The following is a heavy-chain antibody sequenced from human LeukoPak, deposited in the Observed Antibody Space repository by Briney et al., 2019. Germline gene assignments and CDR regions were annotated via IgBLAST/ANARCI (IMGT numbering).Heavy chain of an antibody. CDR3: ARDPATYYYDSSGTTKDY. CDR2: ISIDGSRT. Sequence: PGGSLRLSCAASGFTFTTYWMHWVRQAPGKGLVWVSRISIDGSRTSYADSVRGRFTISRDNAKNTLYLQMNSLRAEDTAVYYCARDPATYYYDSSGTTKDYWGQGTLVTVSS. CDR1: GFTFTTYW. J-gene: IGHJ4*02. V-gene: IGHV3-74*01. D-gene: IGHD3-22*01.